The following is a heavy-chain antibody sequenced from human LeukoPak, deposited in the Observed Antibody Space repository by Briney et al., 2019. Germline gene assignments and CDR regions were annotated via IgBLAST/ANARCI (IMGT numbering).Heavy chain of an antibody. CDR2: ISGSGDST. Sequence: GGSLRLSCTASGFIFSKAWMSWVRQAPGKGLEWVSAISGSGDSTYYADSVKGRFTISRDNSKNTLYLQMNSLKAEDTAIYYCAKAQSYGCSDYWGQGTLVAVSS. J-gene: IGHJ4*02. CDR1: GFIFSKAW. CDR3: AKAQSYGCSDY. D-gene: IGHD3-16*02. V-gene: IGHV3-23*01.